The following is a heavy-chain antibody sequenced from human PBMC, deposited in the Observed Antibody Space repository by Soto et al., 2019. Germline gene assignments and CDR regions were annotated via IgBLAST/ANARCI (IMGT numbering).Heavy chain of an antibody. CDR2: IYHSGSA. CDR1: GGSITSNNL. V-gene: IGHV4-4*02. D-gene: IGHD4-17*01. J-gene: IGHJ5*02. Sequence: QVQLQESGPGLVKSSETLFLTCAVSGGSITSNNLWSWIRHPPGQGLEWIGEIYHSGSANYNPSLKRRISMXXDXSXXQFARKLNSVTAADTAVYYCARGSTTVVTPNWFDPWGQGTLVTVSS. CDR3: ARGSTTVVTPNWFDP.